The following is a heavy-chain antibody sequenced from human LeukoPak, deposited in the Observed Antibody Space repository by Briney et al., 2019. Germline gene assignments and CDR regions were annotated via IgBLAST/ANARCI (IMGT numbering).Heavy chain of an antibody. D-gene: IGHD2-2*01. J-gene: IGHJ5*02. Sequence: GGSLRLSCAASGFTFSNYAMNWVRQAPGKGLEWVSGISGSAGSTYYADSVKGRFTVSRDNSKNTLYLRMNSLRAEDTAVYYCAKDIVVVPAANNWFDPWGQGTLVTVSS. CDR1: GFTFSNYA. CDR2: ISGSAGST. CDR3: AKDIVVVPAANNWFDP. V-gene: IGHV3-23*01.